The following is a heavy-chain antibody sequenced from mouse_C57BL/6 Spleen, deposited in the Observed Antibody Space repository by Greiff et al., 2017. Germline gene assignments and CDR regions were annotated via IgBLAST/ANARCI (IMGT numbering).Heavy chain of an antibody. CDR3: AREVRQDYAY. J-gene: IGHJ2*01. CDR2: IHPASGVT. CDR1: GYAFTNYL. V-gene: IGHV1-54*01. D-gene: IGHD2-2*01. Sequence: VQLQQSGAELVRPGTSVKVSCKASGYAFTNYLIEWVKQRPGQGLEWIGVIHPASGVTNYNEKFKGKATLTVDKSSSTPYMQLSSLTSEDSAVYDCAREVRQDYAYWGQGTTLTVST.